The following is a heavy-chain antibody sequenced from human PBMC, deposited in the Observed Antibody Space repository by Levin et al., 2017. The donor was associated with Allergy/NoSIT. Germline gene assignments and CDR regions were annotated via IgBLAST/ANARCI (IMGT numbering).Heavy chain of an antibody. V-gene: IGHV2-70*04. CDR3: ARTGHRGSESIYFDY. J-gene: IGHJ4*02. CDR2: IDWDGDK. Sequence: SGPTLVKPTQTLTLTCTFSGFSLSTYGMRVSWIRQPPGKALEWLARIDWDGDKFYSTSLKTSLTIAKDTSKNQVGLTMSNLDPVDRATYYCARTGHRGSESIYFDYWGQGTLVTVAS. CDR1: GFSLSTYGMR.